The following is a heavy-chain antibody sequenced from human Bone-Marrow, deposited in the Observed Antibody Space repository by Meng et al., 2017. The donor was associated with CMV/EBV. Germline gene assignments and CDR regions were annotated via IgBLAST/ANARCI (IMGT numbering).Heavy chain of an antibody. Sequence: SETLSLTCTVSGGSVSSGSYYWSWIRQPPGKGLEWIGYIYYSGSTNYNPSLKSRVTISVDTSKNQFSLKLSSVTAADTAVYYCARDPATYDFWSGYIRRDYYYGMDVWGQGNTVTVSS. CDR1: GGSVSSGSYY. D-gene: IGHD3-3*01. CDR2: IYYSGST. CDR3: ARDPATYDFWSGYIRRDYYYGMDV. V-gene: IGHV4-61*01. J-gene: IGHJ6*02.